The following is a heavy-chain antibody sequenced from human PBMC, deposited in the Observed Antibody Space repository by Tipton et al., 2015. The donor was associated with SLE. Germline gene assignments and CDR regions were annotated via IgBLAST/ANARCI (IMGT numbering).Heavy chain of an antibody. CDR2: IYHSGST. CDR1: GGSFSGYY. J-gene: IGHJ4*02. V-gene: IGHV4-34*01. D-gene: IGHD3-10*01. Sequence: TLSLTCAVYGGSFSGYYWSWIRQPPGKGLEWIGEIYHSGSTNYNPSLKSRVTISVDKSKNQFSLKLSSVTAADTAVYYCARVSYYGSGRDFDYWGQGTLVTVSS. CDR3: ARVSYYGSGRDFDY.